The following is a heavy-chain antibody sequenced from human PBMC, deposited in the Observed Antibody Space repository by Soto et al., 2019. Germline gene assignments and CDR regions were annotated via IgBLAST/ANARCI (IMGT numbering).Heavy chain of an antibody. CDR1: GGSISSGGYY. V-gene: IGHV4-31*03. Sequence: SETLSLTCTVSGGSISSGGYYWSRIRQHPGKGLEWIGYIYYSGSTYYNPSLKSRVTISVDTSKNQFSLKLSSVTAADTAVYYCARSQSIAVASYYYYYGMDVWGQGTTVTVSS. CDR2: IYYSGST. CDR3: ARSQSIAVASYYYYYGMDV. J-gene: IGHJ6*02. D-gene: IGHD6-19*01.